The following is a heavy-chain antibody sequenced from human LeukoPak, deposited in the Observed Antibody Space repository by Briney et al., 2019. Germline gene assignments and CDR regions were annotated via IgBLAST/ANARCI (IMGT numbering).Heavy chain of an antibody. Sequence: GTSLRLSCAASGFTFSLFAMHWVRQAPGRGLEWVTFMSYDGSKQNYAESVRGRFTISRDNSKNTLYLQMNSLRTDYTAVYYCVRPNCSGGIFYYSLGYWGQGSLVTVSS. CDR1: GFTFSLFA. CDR2: MSYDGSKQ. D-gene: IGHD2-15*01. J-gene: IGHJ4*02. V-gene: IGHV3-30*04. CDR3: VRPNCSGGIFYYSLGY.